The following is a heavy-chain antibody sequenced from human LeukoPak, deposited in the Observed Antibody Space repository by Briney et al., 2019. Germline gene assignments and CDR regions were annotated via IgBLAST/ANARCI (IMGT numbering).Heavy chain of an antibody. Sequence: ASVKVSCKASGYTFSTCDINWVRQATGQGLEWIGWMNPNSGNTGFAHKFQGRVTMTRDTSINTAYMELRSLRSDDTAVYYCARGGNYYDSSGYYYVGYFDYWGQGTLVTVSS. CDR1: GYTFSTCD. CDR3: ARGGNYYDSSGYYYVGYFDY. V-gene: IGHV1-8*01. J-gene: IGHJ4*02. CDR2: MNPNSGNT. D-gene: IGHD3-22*01.